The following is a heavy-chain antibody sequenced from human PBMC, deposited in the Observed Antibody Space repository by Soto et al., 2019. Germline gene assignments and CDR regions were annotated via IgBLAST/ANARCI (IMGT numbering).Heavy chain of an antibody. CDR1: VLTCNNAW. Sequence: WWSLRLSCLASVLTCNNAWMNWFRQAPGKGLEWVGRIRSKSDGGTTDYAAPVKGRFTISRDDSKNMVDLQMSSLKTEDTAIYYCTTYSGAAFEYWGQGALVTVSS. V-gene: IGHV3-15*01. CDR3: TTYSGAAFEY. CDR2: IRSKSDGGTT. D-gene: IGHD1-26*01. J-gene: IGHJ4*02.